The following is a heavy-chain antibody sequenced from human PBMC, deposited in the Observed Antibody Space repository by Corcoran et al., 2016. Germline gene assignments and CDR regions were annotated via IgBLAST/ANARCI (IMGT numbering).Heavy chain of an antibody. CDR1: GFTFSSYG. D-gene: IGHD3-22*01. V-gene: IGHV3-33*01. CDR3: ARDYYYDSSGYYNDAFDI. Sequence: QVQLVESGGGVVQPGRSLRLSCAASGFTFSSYGMHWVRQAPGKGLEWVAVIWYDGSNKYYADSVKGRFTISRDNSKNTLYLQMNSLRAEDTAVYYCARDYYYDSSGYYNDAFDIWGQGTMVTVSS. CDR2: IWYDGSNK. J-gene: IGHJ3*02.